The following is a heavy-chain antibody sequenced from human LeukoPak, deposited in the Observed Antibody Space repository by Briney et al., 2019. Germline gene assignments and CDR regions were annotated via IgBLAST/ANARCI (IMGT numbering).Heavy chain of an antibody. Sequence: GASVTVSCKASGYTFTGYYMHWVRQAPGQGLEWMGWINPNSGGTNYAQKFQGRVTMTRDTSISTAYMELSRLRSDDTAVYYCARGLGGIAAAKHYYYYYMDVWGKGTTVTVSS. D-gene: IGHD6-13*01. CDR1: GYTFTGYY. V-gene: IGHV1-2*02. J-gene: IGHJ6*03. CDR3: ARGLGGIAAAKHYYYYYMDV. CDR2: INPNSGGT.